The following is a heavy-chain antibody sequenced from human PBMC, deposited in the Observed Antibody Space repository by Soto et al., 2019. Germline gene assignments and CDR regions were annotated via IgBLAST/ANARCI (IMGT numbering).Heavy chain of an antibody. J-gene: IGHJ5*02. CDR3: ARELGDYVWGSYRDNWFDP. D-gene: IGHD3-16*02. CDR1: GYTFTSYG. CDR2: ISAYNGNT. Sequence: ASVKVCCKASGYTFTSYGISWVRQAPGQGLEWMGWISAYNGNTNYAQKLQGRVTMTTDTSTSTAYMELRSLRSDDKAVYYCARELGDYVWGSYRDNWFDPWGQGTLVTVSS. V-gene: IGHV1-18*01.